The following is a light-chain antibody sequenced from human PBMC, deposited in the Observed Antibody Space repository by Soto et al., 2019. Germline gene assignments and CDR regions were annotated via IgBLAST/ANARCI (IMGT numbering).Light chain of an antibody. V-gene: IGKV3-20*01. J-gene: IGKJ3*01. CDR1: QSVSNNY. Sequence: EIVLTQSPGTLSSSPGERATLSCRASQSVSNNYLAWYQQKPGQAPRLIIYGASNRATGIPDRFSGRGSGTDFTLTISRLEPEDFATYYCHHYDTSPIFTFGPGTKVDV. CDR2: GAS. CDR3: HHYDTSPIFT.